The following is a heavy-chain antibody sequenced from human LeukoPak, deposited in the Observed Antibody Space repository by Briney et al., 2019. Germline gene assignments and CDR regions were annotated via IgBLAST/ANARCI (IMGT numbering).Heavy chain of an antibody. CDR2: ITANGGYT. Sequence: QPGGSLRLSCAASAFSFSKFALIWVRQAPGEGLEWVSAITANGGYTLYADAVKGRFTVSRDNSKNTLYLQINSLRPEDTAMYYCAKDPNGDYIGAFDFWGQGTMVTVSS. J-gene: IGHJ3*01. V-gene: IGHV3-23*01. CDR1: AFSFSKFA. D-gene: IGHD4-17*01. CDR3: AKDPNGDYIGAFDF.